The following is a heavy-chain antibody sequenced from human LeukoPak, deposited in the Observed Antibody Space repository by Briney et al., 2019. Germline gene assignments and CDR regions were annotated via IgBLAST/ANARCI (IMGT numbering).Heavy chain of an antibody. J-gene: IGHJ4*02. CDR2: IKSKADGGTT. CDR1: GFTYSNYA. CDR3: STHRRYYEV. D-gene: IGHD3-22*01. V-gene: IGHV3-15*01. Sequence: GGSLRLSCVASGFTYSNYAMDWVRQAPGKGLEWVGRIKSKADGGTTDNAAPVKGRFTISRDDSKNTLYLQMNSLKSEDTAVYYCSTHRRYYEVWGQGTLVTVSS.